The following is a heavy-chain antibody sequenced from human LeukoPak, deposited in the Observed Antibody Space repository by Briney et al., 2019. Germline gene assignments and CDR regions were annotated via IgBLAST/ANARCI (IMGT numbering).Heavy chain of an antibody. CDR2: IYYSGST. CDR3: ARQGLRSRAPDYFDY. D-gene: IGHD6-6*01. CDR1: GGSISSSSYS. Sequence: SETLSLTCTVSGGSISSSSYSWGWIRQPPGKGLEWIGSIYYSGSTYYNPSLKSRVTISVDTSKNQFSLKLSSVTAADTAVYYCARQGLRSRAPDYFDYWGQGTLVTVSS. V-gene: IGHV4-39*01. J-gene: IGHJ4*02.